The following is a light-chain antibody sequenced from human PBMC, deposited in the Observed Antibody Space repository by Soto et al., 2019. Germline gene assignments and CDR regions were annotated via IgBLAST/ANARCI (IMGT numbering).Light chain of an antibody. Sequence: QSALTQPASVSGSPGQSITIFCSGTSSDIGGYNYVSWYQHHPGKAPKLRIYEVSNRPSGVSNRFSGSKSGNTASLTISGLQAEDEAGYYCSSYTSSSTLVVFGGGTKLTVL. J-gene: IGLJ3*02. CDR2: EVS. V-gene: IGLV2-14*01. CDR3: SSYTSSSTLVV. CDR1: SSDIGGYNY.